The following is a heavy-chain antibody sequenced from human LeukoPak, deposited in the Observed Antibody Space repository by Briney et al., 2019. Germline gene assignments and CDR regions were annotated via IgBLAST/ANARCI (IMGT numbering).Heavy chain of an antibody. CDR1: GGSTSSSSHY. CDR2: IYYSGST. V-gene: IGHV4-39*07. D-gene: IGHD1-26*01. Sequence: SETLSLTCAVSGGSTSSSSHYWGWIRQPPGKGLEWIGSIYYSGSTYYNPSLKSRVTISVDTSKNQFSLKLSSVTAADTAVYYCARATEGIVGATSLFDYWGQGTLVTVSS. CDR3: ARATEGIVGATSLFDY. J-gene: IGHJ4*02.